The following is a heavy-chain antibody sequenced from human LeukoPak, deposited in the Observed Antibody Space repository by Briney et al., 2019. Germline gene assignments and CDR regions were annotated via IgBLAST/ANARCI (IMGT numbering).Heavy chain of an antibody. Sequence: SETLSLTCAVSGGSISSGGYSWSWIRQPPGKGLEWIGYIYHSGSTNYNPSLKSRVTISVDTSKNQFSLKLSSVTAADTAVYYCARGRAPDLWGRGTLVTVSS. CDR3: ARGRAPDL. CDR2: IYHSGST. J-gene: IGHJ2*01. V-gene: IGHV4-30-2*01. CDR1: GGSISSGGYS.